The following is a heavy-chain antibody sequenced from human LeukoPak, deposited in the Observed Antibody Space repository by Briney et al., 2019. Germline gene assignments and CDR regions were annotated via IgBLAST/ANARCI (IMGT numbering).Heavy chain of an antibody. D-gene: IGHD1-26*01. J-gene: IGHJ4*02. Sequence: GGSLRLSCAASGFTFSSYSMNWVRQAPGKGLEWVSSISSSSSYIYYADSVKGRFTISRDNAKNSLYLQMNSLRAEDTAVYYCAREVSGSYTGFDYRGQGTLVTVSS. CDR2: ISSSSSYI. CDR1: GFTFSSYS. V-gene: IGHV3-21*01. CDR3: AREVSGSYTGFDY.